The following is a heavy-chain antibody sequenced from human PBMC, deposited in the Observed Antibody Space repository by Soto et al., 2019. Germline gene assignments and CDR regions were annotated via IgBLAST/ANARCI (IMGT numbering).Heavy chain of an antibody. CDR1: GYTFTSYY. CDR3: ARMDYDILTGPPPYYYYYMDV. V-gene: IGHV1-8*02. Sequence: ASVKASCKSSGYTFTSYYMHCVRQATEQGLEWMGWMNPNSGNTGYAQKFQGRVTMTRNTSISTAYMELSSLRSEDTAVYYCARMDYDILTGPPPYYYYYMDVWGKGTTVTVSS. D-gene: IGHD3-9*01. J-gene: IGHJ6*03. CDR2: MNPNSGNT.